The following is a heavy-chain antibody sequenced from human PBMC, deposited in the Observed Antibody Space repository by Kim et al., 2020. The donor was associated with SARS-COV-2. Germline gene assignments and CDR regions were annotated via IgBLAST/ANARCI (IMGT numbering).Heavy chain of an antibody. J-gene: IGHJ4*02. CDR2: IWYDGSNK. D-gene: IGHD3-22*01. V-gene: IGHV3-33*01. Sequence: GGSLRLSCAASGFTFSSYGMHWVRQAPGKGLEWVAVIWYDGSNKYYADSVKGRFTISRDNSKNTLYLQMNSLRAEDTAVYYCARDNNPSDSSGYCFFDCWGQGTLVTVSS. CDR3: ARDNNPSDSSGYCFFDC. CDR1: GFTFSSYG.